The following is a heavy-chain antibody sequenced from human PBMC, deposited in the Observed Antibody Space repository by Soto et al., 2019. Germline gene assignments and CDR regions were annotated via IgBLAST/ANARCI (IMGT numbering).Heavy chain of an antibody. V-gene: IGHV1-69*13. CDR1: GGTFSSYA. Sequence: SVKVSCKASGGTFSSYAISWVRQAPGQGLEWMGGIIPIFGTANYAQKFQGRVTITADESTSTAYMELSSLRSEDTAVYYCARGAYDSSGYYYPPAFDYWGQGTLVNVFS. CDR3: ARGAYDSSGYYYPPAFDY. D-gene: IGHD3-22*01. J-gene: IGHJ4*02. CDR2: IIPIFGTA.